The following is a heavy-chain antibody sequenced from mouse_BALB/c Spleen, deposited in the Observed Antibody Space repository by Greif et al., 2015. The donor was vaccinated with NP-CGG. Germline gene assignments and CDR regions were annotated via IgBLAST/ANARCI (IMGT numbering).Heavy chain of an antibody. D-gene: IGHD2-3*01. CDR2: IDPENGDT. CDR1: GFNIKDYY. CDR3: NAVYDYGYFDV. V-gene: IGHV14-4*02. J-gene: IGHJ1*01. Sequence: EVQLQQSGAELVRSGASVKLSCTASGFNIKDYYMHWVKQRPEQGLEWIGWIDPENGDTEYAPKFQGKAAMTADTSSNTAYLQLSSLTSEDTAVYYCNAVYDYGYFDVWGAGTTVTVSS.